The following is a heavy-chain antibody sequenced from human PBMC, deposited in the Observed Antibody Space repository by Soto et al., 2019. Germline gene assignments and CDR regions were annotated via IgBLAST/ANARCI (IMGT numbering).Heavy chain of an antibody. CDR2: IIPIFGTA. Sequence: QVQLVQSGAEVKKPGSSVKVSCKASGGTFSSYAISWVRQAPGQGLEWMGGIIPIFGTANYAQKFQGRVTITADKSTSTDYMELSSLRSEDTAVYYCARLGEGYTYDSGGYYYYWGQGTLVTVSS. J-gene: IGHJ4*02. D-gene: IGHD3-22*01. CDR3: ARLGEGYTYDSGGYYYY. CDR1: GGTFSSYA. V-gene: IGHV1-69*06.